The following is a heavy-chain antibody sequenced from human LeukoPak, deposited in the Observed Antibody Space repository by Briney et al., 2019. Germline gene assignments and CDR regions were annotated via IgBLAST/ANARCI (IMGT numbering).Heavy chain of an antibody. J-gene: IGHJ4*02. CDR1: GGSFSGYY. D-gene: IGHD6-19*01. CDR3: ARAVAVPDL. Sequence: SETLSLTCTVYGGSFSGYYWSWIRQPPGKGLEWIGEINHSGSTNYNPSLKSRVTISVDTSKNQFSLKLSSVTAADTAVYYCARAVAVPDLWGQGTLVTVSS. CDR2: INHSGST. V-gene: IGHV4-34*01.